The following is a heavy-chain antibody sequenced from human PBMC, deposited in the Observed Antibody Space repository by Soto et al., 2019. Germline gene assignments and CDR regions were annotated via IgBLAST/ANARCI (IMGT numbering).Heavy chain of an antibody. CDR1: GASITSNDHF. CDR2: VYYSGTT. CDR3: ASDIQRLDP. Sequence: QVHLQESGPGLVEASQTLSLTCTVSGASITSNDHFWTWIRQPPGKGLEWIGNVYYSGTTYYNPSLKSRLTISLDTSKNQFSLRLPSVTAADTAVYYCASDIQRLDPWGQGTLVTVSS. V-gene: IGHV4-30-4*01. J-gene: IGHJ5*02. D-gene: IGHD5-18*01.